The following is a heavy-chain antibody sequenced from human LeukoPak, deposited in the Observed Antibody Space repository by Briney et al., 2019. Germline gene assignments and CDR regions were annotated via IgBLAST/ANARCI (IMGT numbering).Heavy chain of an antibody. CDR1: GGTFSSYA. V-gene: IGHV1-69*01. CDR2: IIPLFGTA. J-gene: IGHJ6*04. CDR3: ARGRSVDTAMDIEFKYYYYGMDV. Sequence: SVKVSCKASGGTFSSYAISWVRQAPGQRLEWMGGIIPLFGTANYAQKFQGRVTITADESTSTDYMELSSLRSEDTAVYYCARGRSVDTAMDIEFKYYYYGMDVWGKGTTVTVSS. D-gene: IGHD5-18*01.